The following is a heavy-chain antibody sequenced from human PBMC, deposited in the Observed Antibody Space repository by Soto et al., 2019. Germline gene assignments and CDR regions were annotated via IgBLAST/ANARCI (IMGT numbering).Heavy chain of an antibody. J-gene: IGHJ4*02. CDR2: IVVGSGNT. CDR3: AAVGVVPDASTLDY. CDR1: GFTFTSSA. Sequence: SVKVSCKASGFTFTSSAMQWVRQARGQRLEWIGWIVVGSGNTNYAQKFQERVTITGDMSTSTAYMELSSLRSEDTAVYYCAAVGVVPDASTLDYWGQGTLVTVSS. V-gene: IGHV1-58*02. D-gene: IGHD2-2*01.